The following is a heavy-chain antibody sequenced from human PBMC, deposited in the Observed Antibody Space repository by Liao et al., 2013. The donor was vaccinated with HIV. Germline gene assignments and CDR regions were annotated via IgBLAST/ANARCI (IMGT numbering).Heavy chain of an antibody. D-gene: IGHD6-19*01. V-gene: IGHV4-34*10. CDR1: GGSFSGYY. J-gene: IGHJ1*01. CDR3: ASGSSGWYDYFQH. CDR2: INHSGST. Sequence: QVQLQESGPGLVKPSETLSLTCAVYGGSFSGYYWSWIRQPPGKGLEWIGEINHSGSTNYNPSLKSLFTISVDTSKNHFSLKLISVTAADTAVYYCASGSSGWYDYFQHWGQGTLVTVSS.